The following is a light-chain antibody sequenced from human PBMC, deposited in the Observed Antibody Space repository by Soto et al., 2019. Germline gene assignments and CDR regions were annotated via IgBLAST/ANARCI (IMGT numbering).Light chain of an antibody. V-gene: IGLV2-14*03. CDR2: DVS. CDR3: SSYTSTRIRV. J-gene: IGLJ2*01. Sequence: QSALTQPASVSASPGQSITISCTGSSSDIGVYNSVSWYQQHPGKAPQLMIYDVSYRPSGISSRFSGSKSGNTASLTISGLQADDEADYYCSSYTSTRIRVFGGGTKVTV. CDR1: SSDIGVYNS.